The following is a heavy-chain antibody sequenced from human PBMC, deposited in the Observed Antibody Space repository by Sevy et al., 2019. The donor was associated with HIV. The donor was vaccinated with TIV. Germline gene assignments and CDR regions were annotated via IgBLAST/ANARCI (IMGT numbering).Heavy chain of an antibody. D-gene: IGHD3-22*01. Sequence: GGSLRLSCAASGFTFSSYAMSWVRQAPGKGLEWVSAISGSGGSTYYADSVKGRFTISRDNSKNTLYLKMNSLRAEDTAVYYCAKTENYYDSSGYYPDAFDIWGQGTMVTVSS. CDR2: ISGSGGST. CDR1: GFTFSSYA. V-gene: IGHV3-23*01. J-gene: IGHJ3*02. CDR3: AKTENYYDSSGYYPDAFDI.